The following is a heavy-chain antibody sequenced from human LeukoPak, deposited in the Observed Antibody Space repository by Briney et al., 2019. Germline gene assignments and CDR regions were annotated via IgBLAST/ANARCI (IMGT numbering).Heavy chain of an antibody. J-gene: IGHJ4*02. V-gene: IGHV1-2*06. Sequence: ASVKVSCKASGYTFTGYYMHWVRQAPGQGLEWVGRITPNSGGTNYAQKFQGRVTMPRDTSISTAYMELSRLRSDDTAVYYCARDPCSSTSCPGYWGQGTLVTVSS. CDR1: GYTFTGYY. D-gene: IGHD2-2*01. CDR2: ITPNSGGT. CDR3: ARDPCSSTSCPGY.